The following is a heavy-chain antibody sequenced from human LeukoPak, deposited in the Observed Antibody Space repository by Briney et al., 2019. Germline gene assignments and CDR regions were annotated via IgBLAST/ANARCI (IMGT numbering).Heavy chain of an antibody. CDR2: ISAYNGNT. V-gene: IGHV1-18*01. CDR3: ARDDCSGGTCYVAY. Sequence: ASVKVSCKASGYIFTSYGISWVRQAPGQGLEWMGWISAYNGNTDYVQKLQGRVTMTTDTSTSTAYMELRSLRSDDTAVYYCARDDCSGGTCYVAYWGQGPLVTVSS. J-gene: IGHJ4*02. D-gene: IGHD2-15*01. CDR1: GYIFTSYG.